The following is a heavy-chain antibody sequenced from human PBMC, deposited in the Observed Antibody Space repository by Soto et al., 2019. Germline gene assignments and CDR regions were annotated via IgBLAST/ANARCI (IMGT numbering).Heavy chain of an antibody. CDR3: ARDSSMVRGVRTFDY. J-gene: IGHJ4*02. D-gene: IGHD3-10*01. Sequence: PSQTLSLTCAISGDSVSSNSATWNLIRQSPSRGLEWLGRTYYRSKWYYDYAVSVKSRITINPDTSKNQFSLQLNSVTPEDTAVYYCARDSSMVRGVRTFDYWGQGTLVTVSS. CDR1: GDSVSSNSAT. CDR2: TYYRSKWYY. V-gene: IGHV6-1*01.